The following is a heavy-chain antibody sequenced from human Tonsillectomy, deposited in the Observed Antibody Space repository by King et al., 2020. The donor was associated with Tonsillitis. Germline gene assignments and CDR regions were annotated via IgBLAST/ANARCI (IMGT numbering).Heavy chain of an antibody. J-gene: IGHJ5*02. D-gene: IGHD3-3*01. CDR1: GYTFTGYY. V-gene: IGHV1-2*02. CDR2: TNPDSGGT. CDR3: AKTPLPTADADFWRGIYPNWFDP. Sequence: QLVQSGAEVKKPGASVKVSCKASGYTFTGYYMHWVRQAPGQGLEWMGWTNPDSGGTNYAQKYQGRVTMTRDPAISTAYMELSNLTSDDTAVYFCAKTPLPTADADFWRGIYPNWFDPWGQGTLVTVSS.